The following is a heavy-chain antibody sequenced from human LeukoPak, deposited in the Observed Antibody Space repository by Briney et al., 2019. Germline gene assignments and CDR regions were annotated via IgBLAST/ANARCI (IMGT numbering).Heavy chain of an antibody. CDR2: IKGDGSDK. Sequence: GGSLRLSCAASGFTFSSYWMGWVRQAPGKGLEWVANIKGDGSDKYYVDSVKGRFTISRDNAKNSLYLQMNSLRVEDTAVYYCARDEGFWSGSDYWGQGTLVTVSS. CDR3: ARDEGFWSGSDY. D-gene: IGHD3-3*01. V-gene: IGHV3-7*01. CDR1: GFTFSSYW. J-gene: IGHJ4*02.